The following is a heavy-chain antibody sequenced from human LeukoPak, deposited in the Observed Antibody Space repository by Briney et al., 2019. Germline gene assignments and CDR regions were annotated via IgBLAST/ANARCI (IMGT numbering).Heavy chain of an antibody. CDR2: ISSSGSTI. CDR1: GFTFSSYE. J-gene: IGHJ3*02. Sequence: GGSLRLSCAASGFTFSSYEMNWVRQAPGKGLEWVSYISSSGSTIYYADSVKVRFTISRDKAKNSLYLQMNSLRAEDTAVYYCVCGADAVDIWGQGTMVTVSS. V-gene: IGHV3-48*03. CDR3: VCGADAVDI. D-gene: IGHD2-21*01.